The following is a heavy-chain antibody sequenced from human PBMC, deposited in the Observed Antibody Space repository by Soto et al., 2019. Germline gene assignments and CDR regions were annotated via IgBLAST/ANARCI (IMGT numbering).Heavy chain of an antibody. CDR1: GYTFTGYY. CDR2: INPNSGGT. V-gene: IGHV1-2*04. J-gene: IGHJ6*02. CDR3: AREGLYRNPNYYYGMDV. Sequence: ASVKVSCKASGYTFTGYYMHWVRQAPGQGFEWMGWINPNSGGTNYAQEFQGWVTMTRDTSISTAYMELSRLRSDDTAVYYCAREGLYRNPNYYYGMDVWGQGTTVTVSS. D-gene: IGHD4-4*01.